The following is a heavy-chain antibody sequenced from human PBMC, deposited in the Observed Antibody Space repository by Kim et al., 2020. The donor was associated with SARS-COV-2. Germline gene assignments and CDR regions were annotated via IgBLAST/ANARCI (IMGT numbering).Heavy chain of an antibody. J-gene: IGHJ6*02. V-gene: IGHV3-30*18. CDR3: AKDLRYSSDYYYGMDV. D-gene: IGHD6-19*01. CDR1: GFTFSSYG. Sequence: GGSLRLSCAASGFTFSSYGMHWVRQAPGKGLEWVAVISYDGSNKNYADSVKGRFTISRDNSKNTLYLQMNSLRAEDTAVYYCAKDLRYSSDYYYGMDVWGQGTTVTVSS. CDR2: ISYDGSNK.